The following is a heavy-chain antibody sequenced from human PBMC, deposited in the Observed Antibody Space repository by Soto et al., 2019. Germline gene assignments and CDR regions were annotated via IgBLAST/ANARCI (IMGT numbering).Heavy chain of an antibody. CDR2: ISSSGTYI. J-gene: IGHJ6*02. D-gene: IGHD4-4*01. CDR3: TRGKEIDYSNDYGMDV. Sequence: GGSLRLSCAASGFAASGFAFSNYNMNWVRQAPGKGLEWVSSISSSGTYIYYADSVKGRFTVSRDNAENSLYLQLNRLRAEDTAVYYCTRGKEIDYSNDYGMDVWGQGTTVTVSS. V-gene: IGHV3-21*01. CDR1: GFAFSNYN.